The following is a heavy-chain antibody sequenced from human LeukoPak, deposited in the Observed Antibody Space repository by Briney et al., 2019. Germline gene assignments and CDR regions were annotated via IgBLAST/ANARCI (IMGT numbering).Heavy chain of an antibody. Sequence: ASVKVSCKASGGTFSSYAISWVRQAPGQGLEWMGGIIPIFGTANYAQKFQGRVTITTDESTSTAYMELSSLRSEDTAVYYCAGTTTVKPKRYYYYYYMDVWGKGTTVTVSS. D-gene: IGHD4-11*01. V-gene: IGHV1-69*05. CDR3: AGTTTVKPKRYYYYYYMDV. CDR1: GGTFSSYA. CDR2: IIPIFGTA. J-gene: IGHJ6*03.